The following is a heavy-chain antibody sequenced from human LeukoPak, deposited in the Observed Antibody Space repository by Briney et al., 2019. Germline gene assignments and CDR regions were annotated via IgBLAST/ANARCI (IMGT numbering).Heavy chain of an antibody. Sequence: GGSLRLSCAASGFTFRSYEMNWVRQAPGKGPEWISYITSTGSNRYYADSVEGRFTISRDNAKNSLYLQMNSLRAEDTAVYYCARDARSGPYFDYWGQGTLVTVSS. CDR2: ITSTGSNR. CDR1: GFTFRSYE. CDR3: ARDARSGPYFDY. V-gene: IGHV3-48*03. J-gene: IGHJ4*02.